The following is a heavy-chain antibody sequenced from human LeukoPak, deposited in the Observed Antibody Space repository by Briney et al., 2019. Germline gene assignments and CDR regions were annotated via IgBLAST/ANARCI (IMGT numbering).Heavy chain of an antibody. J-gene: IGHJ4*02. V-gene: IGHV1-69*13. CDR1: GGTFSSYA. D-gene: IGHD1-26*01. Sequence: RVASVKVSCKASGGTFSSYAISWVRQAPGQGLEWMGGIIPIFGTANYAQKSQGRVTITADESTSTAYMELSRLRSDDTAVYYCARDSRGSYKFGFDYWGQGTLVTVSS. CDR3: ARDSRGSYKFGFDY. CDR2: IIPIFGTA.